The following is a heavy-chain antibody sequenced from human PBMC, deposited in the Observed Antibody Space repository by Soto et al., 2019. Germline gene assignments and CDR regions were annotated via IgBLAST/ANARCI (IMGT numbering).Heavy chain of an antibody. Sequence: QVQLQESGPGLVKPSETLSLTCTVSGGSISSYYWSWIRQPPGKGLEWIGYIYYSGSTNYNPSLKSRVTRSVDTSKNQFSLKLSSVTAADTAVYYCARETALDHDAFDIWGQGTMVTVSS. V-gene: IGHV4-59*01. CDR3: ARETALDHDAFDI. CDR1: GGSISSYY. J-gene: IGHJ3*02. D-gene: IGHD2-21*02. CDR2: IYYSGST.